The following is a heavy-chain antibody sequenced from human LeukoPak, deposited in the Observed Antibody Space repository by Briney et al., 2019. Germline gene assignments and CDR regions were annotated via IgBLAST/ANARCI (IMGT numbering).Heavy chain of an antibody. V-gene: IGHV3-30*04. CDR3: ARALVGPFDY. D-gene: IGHD3-16*02. J-gene: IGHJ4*02. Sequence: PGGSLRLSCAASGFTFSSYAMHWVRQAPGKGLEWVAVISYDGSNKYYADSVKGRFTISGDNSKNTLYLQMNSLRAEDTAVYYCARALVGPFDYWGQGTLVTVSS. CDR2: ISYDGSNK. CDR1: GFTFSSYA.